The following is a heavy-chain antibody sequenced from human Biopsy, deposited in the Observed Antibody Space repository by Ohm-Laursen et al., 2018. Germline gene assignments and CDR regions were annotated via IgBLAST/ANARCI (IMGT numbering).Heavy chain of an antibody. CDR3: AKAGRGYIDY. Sequence: SLRLSCTAPGVTLSGYSMNWVRQAPGKGLEWVSSISASSSYIYYADSVKGRFTVSKENGKNTLYLQMNSLRVEDTAVYYCAKAGRGYIDYWGQGTLVIVSS. V-gene: IGHV3-21*01. CDR1: GVTLSGYS. D-gene: IGHD5-18*01. CDR2: ISASSSYI. J-gene: IGHJ4*02.